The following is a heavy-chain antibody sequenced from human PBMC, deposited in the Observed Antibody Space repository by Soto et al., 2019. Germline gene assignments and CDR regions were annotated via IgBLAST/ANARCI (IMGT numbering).Heavy chain of an antibody. CDR1: GGSISSGGYS. CDR3: ARGMTTVTTLDY. Sequence: SETLSLTCTVSGGSISSGGYSWSWIRQPPGKGLEWVGYIYHSGSTYYNPSLKSRVTISVDRSKNQFSLKLSSVTAADTAVYYCARGMTTVTTLDYWGQGTLVTVSS. J-gene: IGHJ4*02. D-gene: IGHD4-4*01. V-gene: IGHV4-30-2*01. CDR2: IYHSGST.